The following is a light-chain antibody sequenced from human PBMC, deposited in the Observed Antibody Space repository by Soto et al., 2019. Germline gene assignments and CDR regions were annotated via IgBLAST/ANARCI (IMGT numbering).Light chain of an antibody. CDR2: AAS. J-gene: IGKJ5*01. Sequence: DIQLTQSPSFLSAPVGARVTITCRASQAINTNLAWYRQKPGKAPKLLIFAASTLQKGVPSRFSGSGSGTEFTVTITSLQPEDFATYYCQQRKSYPITFGQGTRLEIK. CDR3: QQRKSYPIT. CDR1: QAINTN. V-gene: IGKV1-9*01.